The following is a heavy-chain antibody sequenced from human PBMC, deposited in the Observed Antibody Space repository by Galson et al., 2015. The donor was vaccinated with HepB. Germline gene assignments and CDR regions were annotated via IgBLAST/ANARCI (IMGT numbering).Heavy chain of an antibody. D-gene: IGHD6-19*01. Sequence: PALVKPTQTLTLTCTFSGFSLSTSGVGVGWIRQPPGKALEWLALIYWDDDKRYSPSLKSRLTITKDTSKNQVVLTMTNMDPVDTATYYCAHDRTDSSGWFRDAFDIWSQGTMVTVSS. CDR2: IYWDDDK. V-gene: IGHV2-5*02. CDR1: GFSLSTSGVG. CDR3: AHDRTDSSGWFRDAFDI. J-gene: IGHJ3*02.